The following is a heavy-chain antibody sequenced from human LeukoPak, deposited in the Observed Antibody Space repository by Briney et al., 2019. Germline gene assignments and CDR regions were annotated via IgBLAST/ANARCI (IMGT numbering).Heavy chain of an antibody. CDR3: ATGFKWEPNYYYYMDV. CDR1: GSTLTELS. Sequence: ASVKVSCKVSGSTLTELSIHWVRQAPGQGLEWMGGFDPEDFETIYAQKFQGRVTMTEDTSTDTAYMELSSLRSEDTAVYYCATGFKWEPNYYYYMDVWGKGNPGHRLL. D-gene: IGHD1-26*01. J-gene: IGHJ6*03. V-gene: IGHV1-24*01. CDR2: FDPEDFET.